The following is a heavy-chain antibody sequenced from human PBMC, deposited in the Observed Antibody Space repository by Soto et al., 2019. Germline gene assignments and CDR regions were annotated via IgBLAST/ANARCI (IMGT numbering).Heavy chain of an antibody. V-gene: IGHV3-73*01. Sequence: GGSLRLSCAASGFIFSYSAVHWVRQASGKGLEWVGRIRSKTNNYATTYSASVEGRFTISRDDSRNTAYLQINTLKTEDTAVYYCTRHEGDSALPFDYWGPGTLVTVS. D-gene: IGHD2-21*02. CDR1: GFIFSYSA. CDR2: IRSKTNNYAT. CDR3: TRHEGDSALPFDY. J-gene: IGHJ4*02.